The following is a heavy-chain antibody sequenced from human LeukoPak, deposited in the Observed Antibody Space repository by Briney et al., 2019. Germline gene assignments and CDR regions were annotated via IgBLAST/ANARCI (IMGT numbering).Heavy chain of an antibody. V-gene: IGHV3-21*04. CDR3: AKSVPGGSSGWYDAFDI. CDR2: ISSSSSYI. J-gene: IGHJ3*02. D-gene: IGHD6-19*01. Sequence: GGSLRLSCAASGFTFSSYSMNWVRQAPGKGLEWVSCISSSSSYIYYADSVKGRFTISRDNSKNTLYLQMNSLRAEDTAVYYCAKSVPGGSSGWYDAFDIWGQGTMVTVSS. CDR1: GFTFSSYS.